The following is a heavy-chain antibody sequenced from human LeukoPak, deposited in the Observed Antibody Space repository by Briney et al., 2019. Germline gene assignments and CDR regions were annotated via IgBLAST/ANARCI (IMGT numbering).Heavy chain of an antibody. CDR3: ARYARWLYYSDS. CDR1: GGSFTSSSYY. D-gene: IGHD2-8*01. CDR2: IYYSGST. Sequence: SETLSLTCTVSGGSFTSSSYYWGWIRQPPGKGLEWIGSIYYSGSTYYNPSLKSRVTILVDTSKNQFSLKLSSVTAADTAVYYCARYARWLYYSDSWVQGTLVTVSS. J-gene: IGHJ4*02. V-gene: IGHV4-39*07.